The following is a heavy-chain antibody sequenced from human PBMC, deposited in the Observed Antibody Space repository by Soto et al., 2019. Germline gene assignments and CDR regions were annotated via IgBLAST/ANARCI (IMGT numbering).Heavy chain of an antibody. V-gene: IGHV3-21*01. D-gene: IGHD6-19*01. CDR2: ITTASTYI. J-gene: IGHJ6*02. Sequence: GGSLRLSCAASGFTLSSYDMNWVRQAPGKGLEWVSSITTASTYIYYADSVKGRFTISRDNAKNSLYLQMNSLRAEDTAVYYCARGLGSSGWGQGTTVTVSS. CDR1: GFTLSSYD. CDR3: ARGLGSSG.